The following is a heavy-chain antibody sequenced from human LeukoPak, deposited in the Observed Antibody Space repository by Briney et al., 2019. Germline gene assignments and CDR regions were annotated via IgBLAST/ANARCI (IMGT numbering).Heavy chain of an antibody. CDR1: GFTFNRFY. Sequence: QSGGSLRLSCSASGFTFNRFYLHWVRQAPGKGLEFVSHISSNGATTYYADSVKGRFTISRDNSKNTLYLQMNSLRAEDTAVYYCAKDWARRDGYRDYWGQGTLVTVSS. V-gene: IGHV3-64*04. CDR3: AKDWARRDGYRDY. J-gene: IGHJ4*02. D-gene: IGHD5-24*01. CDR2: ISSNGATT.